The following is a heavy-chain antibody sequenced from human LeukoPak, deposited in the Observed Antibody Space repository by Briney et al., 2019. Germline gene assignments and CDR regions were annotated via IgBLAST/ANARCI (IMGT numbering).Heavy chain of an antibody. V-gene: IGHV4-39*07. CDR2: IYSSGST. D-gene: IGHD3-10*01. Sequence: SETLSLTCTVSGGSISSSSYYWGWIRQPPGKGLEWIGSIYSSGSTYYNPSLKSRVTISVDTSKNRFSLKLSSVTAADTAVYYCARGSGGSGSHFDYWGQGTLVTVSS. J-gene: IGHJ4*02. CDR1: GGSISSSSYY. CDR3: ARGSGGSGSHFDY.